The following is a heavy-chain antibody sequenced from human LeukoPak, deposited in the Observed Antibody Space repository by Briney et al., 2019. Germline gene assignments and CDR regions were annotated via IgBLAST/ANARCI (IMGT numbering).Heavy chain of an antibody. CDR1: GGSISSSTYY. J-gene: IGHJ4*02. CDR2: IFYSGST. Sequence: EPSETLSLTCTVSGGSISSSTYYWGWIRQPPGKGLEWIGSIFYSGSTYYNPSLKSRVTISVDTSKNQFSLKLYSVTAADTAVYYCARGLIPIAALEYDYWGQGTLVTVSS. D-gene: IGHD6-6*01. CDR3: ARGLIPIAALEYDY. V-gene: IGHV4-39*07.